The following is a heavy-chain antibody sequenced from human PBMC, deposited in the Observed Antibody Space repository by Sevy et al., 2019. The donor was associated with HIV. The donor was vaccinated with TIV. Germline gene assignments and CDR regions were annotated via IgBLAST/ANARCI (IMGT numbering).Heavy chain of an antibody. CDR2: IKYDGSEI. J-gene: IGHJ3*01. D-gene: IGHD4-17*01. Sequence: GGSLRLSCAASGFTFSNYWMTWVRQAPGKGLEWVANIKYDGSEIYYMDSVKGRFTISRDNAKNSLYLQMNSLRAEDTAVYYCARHTVTTIRGAFDFWGQGTMVTVSS. CDR3: ARHTVTTIRGAFDF. CDR1: GFTFSNYW. V-gene: IGHV3-7*01.